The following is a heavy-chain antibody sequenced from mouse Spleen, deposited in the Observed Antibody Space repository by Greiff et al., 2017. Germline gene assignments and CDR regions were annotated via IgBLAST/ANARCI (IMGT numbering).Heavy chain of an antibody. CDR2: IYPGSGST. Sequence: QVQLQQPGAELVKPGASVKMSCKASGYTFTSYWITWVKQRPGQGLEWIGDIYPGSGSTNYNEKFKSKATLTVDTSSSTAYMQLSSLTSEDSAVYYCARYRGSSLAWFAYWGQGTLVTVSA. V-gene: IGHV1-55*01. D-gene: IGHD1-1*01. J-gene: IGHJ3*01. CDR3: ARYRGSSLAWFAY. CDR1: GYTFTSYW.